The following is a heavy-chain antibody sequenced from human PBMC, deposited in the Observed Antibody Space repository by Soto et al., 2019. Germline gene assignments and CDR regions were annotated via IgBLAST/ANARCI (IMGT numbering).Heavy chain of an antibody. CDR1: GGTFSSYT. Sequence: SVKVSCKASGGTFSSYTISWVRQAPGQGLEWMGRIIPILGIANYAQKFQGRVTITADKSTSTAYMELSSLRSDDTAVYYCARDLRDTNPSHYYYYYGMDVWGQGTTVTVSS. D-gene: IGHD5-18*01. CDR2: IIPILGIA. CDR3: ARDLRDTNPSHYYYYYGMDV. V-gene: IGHV1-69*04. J-gene: IGHJ6*02.